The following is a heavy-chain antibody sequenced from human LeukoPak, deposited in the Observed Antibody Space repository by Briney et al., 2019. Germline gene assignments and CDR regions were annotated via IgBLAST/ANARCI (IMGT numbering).Heavy chain of an antibody. CDR3: TTDRASGDFWL. J-gene: IGHJ4*02. CDR2: IKSKTDGGTT. D-gene: IGHD3-3*01. V-gene: IGHV3-15*01. CDR1: GFTFSNAW. Sequence: GGSLRHSCAASGFTFSNAWMSWVHQAPGQGLEWVGRIKSKTDGGTTDYAAPVKGRFTISRDDSKNTLYLQMNSLKTEDTAVYYCTTDRASGDFWLWGQGTLVTVSS.